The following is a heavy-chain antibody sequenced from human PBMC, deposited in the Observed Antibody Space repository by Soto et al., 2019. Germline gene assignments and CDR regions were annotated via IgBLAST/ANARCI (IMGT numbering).Heavy chain of an antibody. CDR2: ISAYNGNT. CDR3: ARNMLVSGYMTGGNAFDI. Sequence: QVQLVQSGAEVKKPGASVKVSCKASGYTFTSYGISWVRQAPGQGLEWMGWISAYNGNTNYAQKLQGRVTMTTDTSTSTAYMELRSLRADDTAVYYCARNMLVSGYMTGGNAFDIWGQGTMVTVSS. V-gene: IGHV1-18*01. D-gene: IGHD3-22*01. J-gene: IGHJ3*02. CDR1: GYTFTSYG.